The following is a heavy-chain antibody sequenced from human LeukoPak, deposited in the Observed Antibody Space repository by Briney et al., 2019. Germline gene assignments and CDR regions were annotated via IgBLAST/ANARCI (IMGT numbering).Heavy chain of an antibody. CDR2: ITWDGGFP. J-gene: IGHJ5*01. CDR3: AKDIGLFNWNFVFDY. CDR1: GFTFADYP. Sequence: GGPLRLSCAASGFTFADYPMHWVRQTPGKGLEWVSLITWDGGFPYYADSVRGRFTISRDNTKNSLYLQMTSLRAEDTALYYCAKDIGLFNWNFVFDYWGQGTLVTVSS. D-gene: IGHD1-7*01. V-gene: IGHV3-43D*03.